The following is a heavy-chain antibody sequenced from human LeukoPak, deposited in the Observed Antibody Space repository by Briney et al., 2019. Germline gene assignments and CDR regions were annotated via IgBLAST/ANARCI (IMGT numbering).Heavy chain of an antibody. Sequence: PSETLSLTCTVSGGSINRYFWAWIRQPPGKGLEWIAYIYYSGTINYNPSLKSRVTISLDTSKNQVSLNLSSVTAADTAVYYCAREGSAYGMDVWGQGTTVTVSS. D-gene: IGHD2-15*01. CDR2: IYYSGTI. V-gene: IGHV4-59*01. CDR1: GGSINRYF. J-gene: IGHJ6*02. CDR3: AREGSAYGMDV.